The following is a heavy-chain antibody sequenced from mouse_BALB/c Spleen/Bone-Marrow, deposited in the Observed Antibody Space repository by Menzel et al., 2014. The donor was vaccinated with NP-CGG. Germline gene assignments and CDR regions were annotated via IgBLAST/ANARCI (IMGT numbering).Heavy chain of an antibody. Sequence: QVQLKQSGSVLVRPGASVKLSCKASGCTFTSSWMHWAKQRPGQGLEWIGEIHPNSGNTNYNEKFKGKATLTVDTSSGTAYVDLSSLTSEDSAVYYCATGFAYWGQGTLVTVSA. CDR1: GCTFTSSW. J-gene: IGHJ3*01. CDR3: ATGFAY. CDR2: IHPNSGNT. V-gene: IGHV1S130*01.